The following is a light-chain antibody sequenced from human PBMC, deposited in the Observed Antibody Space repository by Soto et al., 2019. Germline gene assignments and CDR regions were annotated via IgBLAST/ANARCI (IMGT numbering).Light chain of an antibody. Sequence: DIQMTQSPSSLSASVGDRVTITCRASQSISSYLNWYQQKPGKAPKLLIYAASSLQSGVPSRFSGSGSGTDFTLTISSLQPEDFATYYCQQSYSTPQTVGGGTKVEIK. CDR3: QQSYSTPQT. CDR1: QSISSY. CDR2: AAS. J-gene: IGKJ4*01. V-gene: IGKV1-39*01.